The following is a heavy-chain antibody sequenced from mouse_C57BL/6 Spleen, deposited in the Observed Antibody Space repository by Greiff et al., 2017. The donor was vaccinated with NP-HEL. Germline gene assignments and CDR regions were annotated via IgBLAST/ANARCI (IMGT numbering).Heavy chain of an antibody. CDR1: GFTFSSYA. CDR2: ISDGGSYT. CDR3: ARGGDLYYAMDY. Sequence: EVKLVESGGGLVKPGGSLKLSCAASGFTFSSYAMSWVRQTPEKRLEWVATISDGGSYTYYPDNVKGRFTISRDNAKNNLYLQMSHLKYEDTAMYYCARGGDLYYAMDYWGQGTSVTVSS. J-gene: IGHJ4*01. V-gene: IGHV5-4*03.